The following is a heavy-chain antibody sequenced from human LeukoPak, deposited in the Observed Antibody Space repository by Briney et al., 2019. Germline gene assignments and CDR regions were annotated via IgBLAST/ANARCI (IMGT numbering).Heavy chain of an antibody. D-gene: IGHD3-22*01. Sequence: SETLSLTCAVYGGPFSGYYWSWIRQPPGKGLEWIGEINHSGSTNYNPSLKSRVTISVDTSKNQFSLKLSSVTAADTAVYYCARDVAYYYDSSGYYDYWGQGTLVTVSS. J-gene: IGHJ4*02. V-gene: IGHV4-34*01. CDR1: GGPFSGYY. CDR3: ARDVAYYYDSSGYYDY. CDR2: INHSGST.